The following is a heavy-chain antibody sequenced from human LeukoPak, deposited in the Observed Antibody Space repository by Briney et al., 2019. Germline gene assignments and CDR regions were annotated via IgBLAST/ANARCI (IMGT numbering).Heavy chain of an antibody. CDR2: IFNGGDT. V-gene: IGHV3-66*01. Sequence: GGSLRLSCAASGFTFSSYAMSWVRQAPGKGLECVSVIFNGGDTYYAESVKGRVTISRDTSKKTVSLQRNSMRAEETAVYYCAGDKTTGGWYEFDYWGQGTLVTVSS. J-gene: IGHJ4*02. D-gene: IGHD6-19*01. CDR1: GFTFSSYA. CDR3: AGDKTTGGWYEFDY.